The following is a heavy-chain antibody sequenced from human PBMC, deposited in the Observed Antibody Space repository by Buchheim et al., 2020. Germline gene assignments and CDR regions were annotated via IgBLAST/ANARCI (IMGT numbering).Heavy chain of an antibody. V-gene: IGHV4-39*01. Sequence: QLQLQESGPGLVKPSETLSLTCTVSGGPISSSSYYWGWIRQPPGKGLEWIGSIYYSGSTYYNPSPKSLVTISVDTSKTQFSLKLSSVTAADTAVYYCASLKYYDFWSGNQYYFDYWGQGTL. J-gene: IGHJ4*02. CDR3: ASLKYYDFWSGNQYYFDY. CDR1: GGPISSSSYY. CDR2: IYYSGST. D-gene: IGHD3-3*01.